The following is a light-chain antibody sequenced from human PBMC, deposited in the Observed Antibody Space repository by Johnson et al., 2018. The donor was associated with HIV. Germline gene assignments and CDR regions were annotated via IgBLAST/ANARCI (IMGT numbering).Light chain of an antibody. CDR1: SSNIGNNY. J-gene: IGLJ1*01. CDR3: GTWDSSLSAGRV. V-gene: IGLV1-51*02. Sequence: QSVLTQPPSVSAAPGQKVTISCSGSSSNIGNNYVSWYQQLPGTAPKLLIYENNKRPSGIPDRFSGSKSGTSATLGITGLQTGDEADYYCGTWDSSLSAGRVFGTATKFTVL. CDR2: ENN.